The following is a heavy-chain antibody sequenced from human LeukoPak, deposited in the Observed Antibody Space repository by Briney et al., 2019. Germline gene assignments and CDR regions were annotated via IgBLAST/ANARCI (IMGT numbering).Heavy chain of an antibody. CDR2: IKSKTEGGTT. J-gene: IGHJ6*02. CDR1: GFSLINTW. V-gene: IGHV3-15*01. Sequence: GGSLRLSCAASGFSLINTWMSWVRQAPGKGLEWVGRIKSKTEGGTTEYAAPVKGRFIISRDGSKNTRYLQMNSLKTEDTAVYYCTTVQYYYYGMDVWGQGTTVTVSS. CDR3: TTVQYYYYGMDV.